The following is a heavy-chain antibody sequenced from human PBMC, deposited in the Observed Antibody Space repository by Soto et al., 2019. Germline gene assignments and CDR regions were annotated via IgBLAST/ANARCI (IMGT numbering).Heavy chain of an antibody. CDR2: FNPKTGGA. Sequence: ASVKVSCKASGYIFPDYYIHWVRQAPGQGLEWMGWFNPKTGGANSAQKFQGRVTMARDTSITTVYLELSSLTSDDTAVYFCSRASAAATSWFVYWGQGSLVTVSS. V-gene: IGHV1-2*02. D-gene: IGHD2-15*01. J-gene: IGHJ4*02. CDR1: GYIFPDYY. CDR3: SRASAAATSWFVY.